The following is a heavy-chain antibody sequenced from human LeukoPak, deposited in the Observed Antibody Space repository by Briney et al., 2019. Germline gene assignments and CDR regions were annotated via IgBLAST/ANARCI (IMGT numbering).Heavy chain of an antibody. D-gene: IGHD6-6*01. CDR3: ARRAKAARPVDY. CDR2: INPSGGST. CDR1: GYTFTGYY. V-gene: IGHV1-46*01. Sequence: ASVKVSCKASGYTFTGYYMHWVRQAPGQGLEWMGRINPSGGSTSYAQKFQGRVTMTRDMSTSTVYMALSSLTSDDTAVYYCARRAKAARPVDYWGKGTTVAISS. J-gene: IGHJ6*04.